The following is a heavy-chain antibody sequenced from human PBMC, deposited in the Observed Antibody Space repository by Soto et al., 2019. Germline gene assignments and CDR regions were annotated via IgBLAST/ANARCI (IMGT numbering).Heavy chain of an antibody. CDR1: GYTFTTYD. V-gene: IGHV1-8*02. J-gene: IGHJ4*02. CDR3: ARSPPEHFFDY. CDR2: MSPHSGNT. Sequence: QVQLVQSGAEVKKPGASVKVSCEASGYTFTTYDINWVRQAPGQGLEWMGWMSPHSGNTGYAQRFQGRVTMTRDTSTSTAYMELSSLRSEDTAVYYCARSPPEHFFDYWGQGTLVTVSS.